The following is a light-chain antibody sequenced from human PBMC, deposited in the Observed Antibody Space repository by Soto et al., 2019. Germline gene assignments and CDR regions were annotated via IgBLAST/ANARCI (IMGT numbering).Light chain of an antibody. CDR2: AVS. V-gene: IGLV2-14*03. CDR3: ISYTTSVTYV. Sequence: QSVLTQPASVSGSPGQSITISCTGTSSDVGAYNYVSWYQQHPGKAPKLIISAVSSRPSGVSDRFSASKSGNTASLTISGLQAEDEAEYYCISYTTSVTYVFGTGTKLTVL. CDR1: SSDVGAYNY. J-gene: IGLJ1*01.